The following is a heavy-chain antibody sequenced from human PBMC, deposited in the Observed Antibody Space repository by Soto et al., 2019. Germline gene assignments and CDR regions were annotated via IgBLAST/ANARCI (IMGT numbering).Heavy chain of an antibody. CDR1: GYTFTSYG. Sequence: ASVKVSCKASGYTFTSYGISWVRQAPGQGLEWMGWISAYNGNTNYAQKLQGRVTMTTDTSTSTAYMELRSLRSDDTAVYYCARGSNYYGSGSYGLSDYWGQGTLVTVSS. CDR2: ISAYNGNT. D-gene: IGHD3-10*01. V-gene: IGHV1-18*01. J-gene: IGHJ4*02. CDR3: ARGSNYYGSGSYGLSDY.